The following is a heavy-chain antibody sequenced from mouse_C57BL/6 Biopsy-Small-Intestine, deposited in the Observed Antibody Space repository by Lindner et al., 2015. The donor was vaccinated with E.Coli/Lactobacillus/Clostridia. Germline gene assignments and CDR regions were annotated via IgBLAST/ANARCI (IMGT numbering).Heavy chain of an antibody. Sequence: VQLQESGPELVKPGASVEISCKASGYSFTGYYINWVKQSPEKSLEWIGEINPSTGGTTYNQKFKAKATLTVDKSSSTAHMQLKSLTSEDSAVYYCARSHAEGDYWGQGTTLTVSS. CDR1: GYSFTGYY. CDR2: INPSTGGT. V-gene: IGHV1-42*01. CDR3: ARSHAEGDY. J-gene: IGHJ2*01.